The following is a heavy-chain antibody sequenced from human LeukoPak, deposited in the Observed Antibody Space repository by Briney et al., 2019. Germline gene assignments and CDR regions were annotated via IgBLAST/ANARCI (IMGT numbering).Heavy chain of an antibody. CDR3: AREDRIAAAGTFDP. V-gene: IGHV1-2*02. D-gene: IGHD6-13*01. CDR2: INPNSGGT. Sequence: ASVKVSCKASGYTFTSYGVSWVRQAPGQGLEWMGWINPNSGGTNYAQKFQGRVTMTRDTSISTAYMELSRLRSDDTAVYYCAREDRIAAAGTFDPWGQGTLVTVSS. CDR1: GYTFTSYG. J-gene: IGHJ5*02.